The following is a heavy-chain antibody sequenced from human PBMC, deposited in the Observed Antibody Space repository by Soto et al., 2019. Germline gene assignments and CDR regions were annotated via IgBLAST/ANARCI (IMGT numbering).Heavy chain of an antibody. Sequence: QVQLVQSGAEVKKPGASVKVSCKASGYTFTSYGISWVRQAPGQGLEWMGWISDYNGNTNYAQKLQGRVTMTTDTSTSTVYMELGNLRSDDTALYYWARDYGDYPLFYYDYGMDVWGQGTTVTVSS. CDR2: ISDYNGNT. J-gene: IGHJ6*02. V-gene: IGHV1-18*01. CDR3: ARDYGDYPLFYYDYGMDV. D-gene: IGHD4-17*01. CDR1: GYTFTSYG.